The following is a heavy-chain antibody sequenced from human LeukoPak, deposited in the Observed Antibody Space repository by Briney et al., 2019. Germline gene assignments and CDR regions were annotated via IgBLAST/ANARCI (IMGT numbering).Heavy chain of an antibody. Sequence: SETLSLTCAVYVESFSGYYWSWIRQTPGKGLEWIGEINHSGNTNYNPSFKSRVTISVDTSKNQFSLKLSSVTAADTAVYYCARTTEGGYTYNYFYYYYMDVWGKGTTVTISS. J-gene: IGHJ6*03. CDR3: ARTTEGGYTYNYFYYYYMDV. CDR2: INHSGNT. V-gene: IGHV4-34*01. CDR1: VESFSGYY. D-gene: IGHD5-18*01.